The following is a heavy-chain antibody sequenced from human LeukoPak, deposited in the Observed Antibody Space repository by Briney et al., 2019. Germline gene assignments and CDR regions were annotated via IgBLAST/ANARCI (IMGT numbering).Heavy chain of an antibody. Sequence: ASVKVSCKASGYTFTGYYMRWVRQAPGQGLEWMGWINPNSGGTNYAQKFQGRVTMTRDTSISTAYMELSRLRSDDTAVYYCARRGTVTRGAYYYYGMDVWGQGTTVTVSS. J-gene: IGHJ6*02. CDR3: ARRGTVTRGAYYYYGMDV. CDR1: GYTFTGYY. D-gene: IGHD4-17*01. CDR2: INPNSGGT. V-gene: IGHV1-2*02.